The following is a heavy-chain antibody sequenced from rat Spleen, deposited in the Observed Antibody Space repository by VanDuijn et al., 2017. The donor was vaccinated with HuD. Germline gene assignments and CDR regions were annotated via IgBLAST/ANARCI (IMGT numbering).Heavy chain of an antibody. D-gene: IGHD1-7*01. CDR2: ISSDGRRN. CDR3: ARLWVFDS. V-gene: IGHV5-7*01. Sequence: EVQLVESGGGLVQPGRSLKLSCAASGFTFSDYYMAWVRQAPTKGLEWVATISSDGRRNYYRDSVKGRFTISRDNAKTSLYLQMDSLRSEDTATYYCARLWVFDSWGQGTLVTVSS. CDR1: GFTFSDYY. J-gene: IGHJ3*01.